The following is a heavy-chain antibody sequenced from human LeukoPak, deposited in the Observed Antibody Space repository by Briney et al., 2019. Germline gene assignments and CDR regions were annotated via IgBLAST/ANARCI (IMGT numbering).Heavy chain of an antibody. V-gene: IGHV4-59*01. CDR2: IYYSGST. CDR1: GGSISSYY. D-gene: IGHD2-15*01. CDR3: ARDGDCSGGSCYLGWFDP. J-gene: IGHJ5*02. Sequence: PSETLSLTCTVSGGSISSYYWSWIRQPPGKGLEWIGYIYYSGSTNYNPSLKSRVTISVDTSKNQFSLKLSSVTAADTAVYYCARDGDCSGGSCYLGWFDPWGQGTLVTVSS.